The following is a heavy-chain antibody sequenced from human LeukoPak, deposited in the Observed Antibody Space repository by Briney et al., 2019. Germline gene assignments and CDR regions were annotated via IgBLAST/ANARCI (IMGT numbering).Heavy chain of an antibody. D-gene: IGHD5-24*01. J-gene: IGHJ4*02. CDR3: ASQRDGYNF. V-gene: IGHV3-21*01. Sequence: KPGGSLRLSCAASGFTFSSYAMSWVRQAPGKGLEWVSSISSSSSYIYYADSVKGRFTISRDNAKNSLYLQMNSLRAEDTAVYYCASQRDGYNFWGQGTLVTVSS. CDR1: GFTFSSYA. CDR2: ISSSSSYI.